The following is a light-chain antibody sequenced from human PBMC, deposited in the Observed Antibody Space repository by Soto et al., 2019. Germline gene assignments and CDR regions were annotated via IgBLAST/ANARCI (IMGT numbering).Light chain of an antibody. Sequence: IVLTQSPGTLSLSPGERATLSCRASQTGSNSYLAWYQHKSGQAPRLLIYGVYTRASGIPDRFSGSGSGTGFTPTITRLEPEDSAVYYCQQRSNWPPLTFGGGTKVDIK. J-gene: IGKJ4*01. CDR2: GVY. V-gene: IGKV3D-20*02. CDR1: QTGSNSY. CDR3: QQRSNWPPLT.